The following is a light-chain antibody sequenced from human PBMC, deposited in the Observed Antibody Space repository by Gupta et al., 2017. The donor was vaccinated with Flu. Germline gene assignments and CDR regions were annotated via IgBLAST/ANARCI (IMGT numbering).Light chain of an antibody. CDR3: QSADSSVTYVI. V-gene: IGLV3-25*02. J-gene: IGLJ2*01. CDR1: ALPKQY. Sequence: SYDLSQPPSVSVASGQPATITCIGGALPKQYAYWYQQKPGQAPLLLIYKDSERPSGIPERFSGSSSETIVSLTISGVQAGDEADYYCQSADSSVTYVIFGGGTKLTVL. CDR2: KDS.